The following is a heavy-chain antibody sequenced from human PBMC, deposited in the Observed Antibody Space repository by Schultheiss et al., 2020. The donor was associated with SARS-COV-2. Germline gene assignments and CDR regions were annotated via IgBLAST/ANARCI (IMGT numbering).Heavy chain of an antibody. V-gene: IGHV3-33*08. CDR3: ARDRAIEYGMDV. D-gene: IGHD2-2*02. CDR1: GYSISSGYY. Sequence: LSLTCAVSGYSISSGYYWGWIRQPPGKGLEWVAVSWYDGSNKYHADSVKGRFTIYRDNSINTLYLQMNRLRAEDTAVYYCARDRAIEYGMDVWGQGTTVTVSS. J-gene: IGHJ6*02. CDR2: SWYDGSNK.